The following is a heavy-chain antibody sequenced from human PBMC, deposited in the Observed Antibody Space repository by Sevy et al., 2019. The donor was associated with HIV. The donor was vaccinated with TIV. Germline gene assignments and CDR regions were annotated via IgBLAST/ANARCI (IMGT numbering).Heavy chain of an antibody. CDR2: IRSENYGETT. CDR1: GFTFGDYA. D-gene: IGHD2-21*02. J-gene: IGHJ4*02. V-gene: IGHV3-49*03. Sequence: GGSLRLSCTASGFTFGDYAMSWFRQAPGRGLEWVGFIRSENYGETTEYAAFVKGRFTVSRDDSKSIVYLQMNSLKTEDTAVYYCTRRASRVYGDHLNLYWGQGTLVTVSS. CDR3: TRRASRVYGDHLNLY.